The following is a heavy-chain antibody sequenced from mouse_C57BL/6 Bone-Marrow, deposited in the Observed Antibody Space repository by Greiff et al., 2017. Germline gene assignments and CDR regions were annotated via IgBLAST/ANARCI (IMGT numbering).Heavy chain of an antibody. CDR3: ARSYDYEDYYAMDY. V-gene: IGHV1-22*01. D-gene: IGHD2-4*01. Sequence: EVQLQQSGPELVKPGASVKMSCKASGYTFTDYNMHWVKQSHGKSLEWIGYINPNNGGTSYNQKFKGKATLTVNKSSSTAYMELRSLTSEDSAVYYCARSYDYEDYYAMDYWGQGTSVTVSS. CDR1: GYTFTDYN. J-gene: IGHJ4*01. CDR2: INPNNGGT.